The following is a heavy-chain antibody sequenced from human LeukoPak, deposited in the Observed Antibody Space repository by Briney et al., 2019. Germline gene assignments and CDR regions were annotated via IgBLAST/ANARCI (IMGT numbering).Heavy chain of an antibody. D-gene: IGHD2-21*02. CDR1: GGTFSSYA. CDR2: IIPIFGTA. Sequence: SVKVSCKASGGTFSSYAISWVRQAPGQGLEWMGGIIPIFGTANYARKFQGRVTITADESTSTAYMELSSLRSEDTAVYYCARSEMVTATHYYYYYGMDVWGQGTTVTVSS. CDR3: ARSEMVTATHYYYYYGMDV. J-gene: IGHJ6*02. V-gene: IGHV1-69*01.